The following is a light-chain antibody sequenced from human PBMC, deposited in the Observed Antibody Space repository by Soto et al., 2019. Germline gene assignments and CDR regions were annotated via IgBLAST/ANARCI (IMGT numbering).Light chain of an antibody. CDR3: QHYGSSPPVT. Sequence: EIVLTESPSTVSFSPWESATLSCRTIQTTSGKYLAWYQQRPGLAPRLLVYGASRRATGIPDRFRGSGSGTEFTLTISGLEPEDFAVYFCQHYGSSPPVTFGQGTRLEI. CDR1: QTTSGKY. J-gene: IGKJ5*01. CDR2: GAS. V-gene: IGKV3-20*01.